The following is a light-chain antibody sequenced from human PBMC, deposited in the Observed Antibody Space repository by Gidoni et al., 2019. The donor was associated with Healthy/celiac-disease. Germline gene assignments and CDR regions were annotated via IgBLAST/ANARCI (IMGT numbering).Light chain of an antibody. CDR1: QSISSY. CDR3: QQSYSTPRLT. J-gene: IGKJ3*01. Sequence: DIQMTQSPSSLSASVGDRVTITCRASQSISSYLNWYQQKPGKAPKLLIYAASSLQSGVPSRFSGSGSGTDFTLTISSLQPEDFATYYCQQSYSTPRLTFXXXTKVDIK. V-gene: IGKV1-39*01. CDR2: AAS.